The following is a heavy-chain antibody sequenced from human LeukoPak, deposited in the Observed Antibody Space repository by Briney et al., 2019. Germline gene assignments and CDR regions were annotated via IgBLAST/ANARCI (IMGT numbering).Heavy chain of an antibody. J-gene: IGHJ4*02. D-gene: IGHD2-2*02. CDR1: GFTFSSYG. Sequence: GGSLRLSCAASGFTFSSYGMHWVRQAPGKGLEWVAFIRYGGTNKYYADSVKGRFTIPRDNSRNTLYLQMSSLRAEGTAVYYCAKDPRDCSSTSCYTAAAGFDYWGQGTLVTVSS. CDR3: AKDPRDCSSTSCYTAAAGFDY. V-gene: IGHV3-30*02. CDR2: IRYGGTNK.